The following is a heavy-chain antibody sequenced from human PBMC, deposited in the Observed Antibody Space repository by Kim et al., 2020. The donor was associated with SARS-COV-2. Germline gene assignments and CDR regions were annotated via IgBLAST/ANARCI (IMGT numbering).Heavy chain of an antibody. Sequence: GESLKISCKGSGYSFTSYWISWVRQMPGKGLEWMGRIDPSDSYTNYSPSFQGHVTISADKYISTAYLQWSSLKASDTAMYYCARPRGDYDILTGYYNAAFDIWGQGTMVTVSS. D-gene: IGHD3-9*01. J-gene: IGHJ3*02. CDR1: GYSFTSYW. CDR2: IDPSDSYT. CDR3: ARPRGDYDILTGYYNAAFDI. V-gene: IGHV5-10-1*01.